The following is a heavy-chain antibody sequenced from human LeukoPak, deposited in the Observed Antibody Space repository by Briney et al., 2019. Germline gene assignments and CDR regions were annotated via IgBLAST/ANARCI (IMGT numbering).Heavy chain of an antibody. CDR1: GGSISSSNW. CDR3: ARVRASYYGSGSSHYYYYGMDV. Sequence: SGTLSLTCAVSGGSISSSNWWSWVRQPPGKGLEWIGEIYHGGSTNYNPSLKSRVTISVDKSKNQFSLKLSSVTAADTAVYYCARVRASYYGSGSSHYYYYGMDVWGQGTTVTVSS. V-gene: IGHV4-4*02. D-gene: IGHD3-10*01. CDR2: IYHGGST. J-gene: IGHJ6*02.